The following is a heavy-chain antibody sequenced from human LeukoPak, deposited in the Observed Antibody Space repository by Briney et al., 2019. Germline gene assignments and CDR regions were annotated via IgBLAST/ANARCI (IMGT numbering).Heavy chain of an antibody. J-gene: IGHJ6*03. Sequence: SQTLSLTCAISGDSVSSNSAAWNWIRQSPSRGLEWLGRTYYRSKWYNDYAVSVKSRITINPDTSKNQFSLQLNSVTPEDTAVYYYARVKYSSSSDYYYMDVWGKGTTVTVSS. CDR2: TYYRSKWYN. CDR1: GDSVSSNSAA. D-gene: IGHD6-6*01. V-gene: IGHV6-1*01. CDR3: ARVKYSSSSDYYYMDV.